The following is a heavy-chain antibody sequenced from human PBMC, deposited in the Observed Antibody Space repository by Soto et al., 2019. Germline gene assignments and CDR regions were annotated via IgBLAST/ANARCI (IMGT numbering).Heavy chain of an antibody. V-gene: IGHV1-24*01. CDR2: FDPEDGET. Sequence: ASVKVSCKVSGYTLTELSMHWVRQAPGKGLEWMRGFDPEDGETIYAQKFQGRVTMTEDTSTDTAYMELSSLRSEATAVYYCAPGSFLGVNIYYYFDYCGQGHLVTVSS. CDR3: APGSFLGVNIYYYFDY. CDR1: GYTLTELS. J-gene: IGHJ4*02. D-gene: IGHD2-15*01.